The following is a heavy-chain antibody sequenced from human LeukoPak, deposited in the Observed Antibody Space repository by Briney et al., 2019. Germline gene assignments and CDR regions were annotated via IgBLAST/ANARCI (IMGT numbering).Heavy chain of an antibody. J-gene: IGHJ4*02. CDR1: GFTFSSYW. D-gene: IGHD3-22*01. V-gene: IGHV3-74*01. CDR2: IKSDGSST. Sequence: TGGSPRLSCAASGFTFSSYWMHWVRQAPGKGQVWVSRIKSDGSSTSYADSVKGRFTISRDNAKNTLYLQMNSLRAEVTAVYYCARSKGDSSGYYYHYFDYWGQGTLVTVSS. CDR3: ARSKGDSSGYYYHYFDY.